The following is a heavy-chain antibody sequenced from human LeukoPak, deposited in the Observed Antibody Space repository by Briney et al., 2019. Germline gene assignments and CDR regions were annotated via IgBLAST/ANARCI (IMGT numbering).Heavy chain of an antibody. V-gene: IGHV4-30-4*01. CDR3: ARRGEYSGSPLDY. CDR1: GGSISSGDYY. D-gene: IGHD5-12*01. CDR2: IYYSGST. Sequence: SETLSLTCTVSGGSISSGDYYWSWIRQPPGKGLEWIGYIYYSGSTYYNPSLKSRVTISVDTSKNQFSLKLSSVTAADTAVYYCARRGEYSGSPLDYWGQGTLVTVSS. J-gene: IGHJ4*02.